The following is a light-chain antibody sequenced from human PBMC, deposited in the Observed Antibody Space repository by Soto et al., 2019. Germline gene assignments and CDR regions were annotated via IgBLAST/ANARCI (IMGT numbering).Light chain of an antibody. V-gene: IGLV1-44*01. CDR2: TNH. J-gene: IGLJ3*02. Sequence: QLVLTQSPSASGTPGQRVTISCSGSSSSIGSNAVNWYQQVPGTAPKLLIYTNHQRPSGVPDRFSGSKSGTSASLAISGLQSEDEADYYCATWDDTLDGLVFGGGTKLTVL. CDR1: SSSIGSNA. CDR3: ATWDDTLDGLV.